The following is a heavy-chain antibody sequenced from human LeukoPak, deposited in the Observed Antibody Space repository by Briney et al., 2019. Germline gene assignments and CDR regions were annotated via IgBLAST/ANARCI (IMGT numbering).Heavy chain of an antibody. CDR2: LGNP. V-gene: IGHV4-59*01. CDR3: ATYRGGGGGVGY. J-gene: IGHJ4*02. CDR1: SGSISSYY. Sequence: SETLSLTCAISSGSISSYYWSWIRQPPGKGLEWIGYLGNPNYNPSLKSRVTISGDRSKNQFSLKLNSVTTADPAVYFCATYRGGGGGVGYWGQGTLVTVSS. D-gene: IGHD6-19*01.